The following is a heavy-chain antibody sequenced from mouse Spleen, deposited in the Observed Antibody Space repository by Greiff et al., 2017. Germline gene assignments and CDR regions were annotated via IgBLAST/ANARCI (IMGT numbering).Heavy chain of an antibody. CDR2: IWSGGST. D-gene: IGHD2-13*01. V-gene: IGHV2-2*01. J-gene: IGHJ2*01. CDR3: AREGDYYFDY. CDR1: GFSLTTYG. Sequence: VMLVESGPGLVQPSQSLSITCTVSGFSLTTYGVHWIRQSPGRGLEWLGMIWSGGSTDYNAAFISRLSISKDNSKSQVFFKMSSLQADDTAIYYCAREGDYYFDYWGQGTTLTVSS.